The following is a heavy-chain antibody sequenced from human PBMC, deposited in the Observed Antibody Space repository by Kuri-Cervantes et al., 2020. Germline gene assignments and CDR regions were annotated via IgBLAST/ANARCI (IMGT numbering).Heavy chain of an antibody. Sequence: GKSLKISCAASGFTSDDYAMHWVRQAPGKGLEWVSGISWNSGSIGYADSVKGRFTISRDISKNTLYLQMNSLRAEDTAVYYCAKHLTGYKTFDIWGQGTMVTVSS. CDR3: AKHLTGYKTFDI. CDR1: GFTSDDYA. V-gene: IGHV3-9*02. J-gene: IGHJ3*02. CDR2: ISWNSGSI. D-gene: IGHD3-9*01.